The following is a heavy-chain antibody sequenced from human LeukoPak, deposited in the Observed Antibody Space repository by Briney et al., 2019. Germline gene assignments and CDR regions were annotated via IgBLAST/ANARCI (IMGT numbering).Heavy chain of an antibody. J-gene: IGHJ4*02. CDR1: GFTFSSYA. CDR3: AEALFFSGSYYAFDY. D-gene: IGHD1-26*01. Sequence: HAGGSLRLSCAASGFTFSSYAMSWVRQAPGKGLEWVSAISGSGGSTYYADSVKGRFTISRDNSKNTLYLQMNSLRAEDTAVYYCAEALFFSGSYYAFDYWGQGTLVTVSS. CDR2: ISGSGGST. V-gene: IGHV3-23*01.